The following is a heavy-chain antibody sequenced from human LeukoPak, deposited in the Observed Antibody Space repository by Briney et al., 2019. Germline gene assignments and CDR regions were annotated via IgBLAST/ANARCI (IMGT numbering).Heavy chain of an antibody. CDR1: GFTFSTYW. CDR3: AKGYVGVDY. D-gene: IGHD3-16*01. CDR2: IKQDGSEK. Sequence: GGSLRLSCAASGFTFSTYWMSWVRQAPGKGLEWVANIKQDGSEKYYVDSVKGRLTISRDNAKNTLYLQMNSLRAGDTAVFYCAKGYVGVDYWGQGTLVTVSS. V-gene: IGHV3-7*01. J-gene: IGHJ4*02.